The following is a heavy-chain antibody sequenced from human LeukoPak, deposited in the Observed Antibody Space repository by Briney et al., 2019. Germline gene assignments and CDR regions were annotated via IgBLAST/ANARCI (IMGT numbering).Heavy chain of an antibody. CDR1: GFTFSSYG. Sequence: PGRSLRLSCAASGFTFSSYGMHWVRQAPGKGLEWVAVIWYDGSNKYYADSVKGRFTISRDNSKNTLYLQMNSLRAEDTAVYYCARDLGGVVVVAATLDYWGQGTLVTVSS. J-gene: IGHJ4*02. V-gene: IGHV3-33*01. CDR3: ARDLGGVVVVAATLDY. D-gene: IGHD2-15*01. CDR2: IWYDGSNK.